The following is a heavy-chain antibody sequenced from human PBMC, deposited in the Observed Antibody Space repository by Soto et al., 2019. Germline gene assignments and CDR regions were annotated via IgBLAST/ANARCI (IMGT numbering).Heavy chain of an antibody. J-gene: IGHJ4*02. CDR3: AGGIAAAGIDY. Sequence: PSETLSLTCTVSGGSISNYYWSWIRQPTGKGLEWIGEINHSGSTNYNPSLKSRVTISVDTSKNQFSLKLSSVTAADTAVYYCAGGIAAAGIDYWGQGTLVTVSS. D-gene: IGHD6-13*01. CDR2: INHSGST. V-gene: IGHV4-34*01. CDR1: GGSISNYY.